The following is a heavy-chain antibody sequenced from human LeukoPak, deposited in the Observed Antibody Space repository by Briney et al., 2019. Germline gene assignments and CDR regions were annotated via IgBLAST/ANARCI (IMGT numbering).Heavy chain of an antibody. Sequence: ASVKVSCKASGYTFTSYYMHWVRQAPGQGLEWMEIINPSGGSTSYAQKFQGRVTVTRDTSTSTVYMELSSLRSEDTAVYYCARDRAAAGKPFDYWGQGTLVTVSS. D-gene: IGHD6-13*01. CDR2: INPSGGST. CDR3: ARDRAAAGKPFDY. CDR1: GYTFTSYY. V-gene: IGHV1-46*01. J-gene: IGHJ4*02.